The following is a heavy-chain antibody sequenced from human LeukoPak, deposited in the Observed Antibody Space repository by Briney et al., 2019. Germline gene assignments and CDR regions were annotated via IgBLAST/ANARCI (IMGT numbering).Heavy chain of an antibody. CDR1: GFTFSNFA. J-gene: IGHJ6*04. CDR3: ARKEAAYPYSIGV. D-gene: IGHD2-21*01. CDR2: LSGENALT. V-gene: IGHV3-23*01. Sequence: GGSLRLSCAASGFTFSNFAMIWVRQAPGKGLECVSTLSGENALTYYADSVKGRFTISRDNSKNTLYLQMTNARPEDTAIYYCARKEAAYPYSIGVWGKGTTVTVSS.